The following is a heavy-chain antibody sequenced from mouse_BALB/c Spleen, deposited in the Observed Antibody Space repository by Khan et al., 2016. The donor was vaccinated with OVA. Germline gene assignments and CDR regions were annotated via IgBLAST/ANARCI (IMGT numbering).Heavy chain of an antibody. CDR2: IWGGGST. D-gene: IGHD1-1*02. Sequence: QVQLKESGPGLVAPSQSLSITCSVSGFSLTDYGVSWIRQPPGKGQEWLGVIWGGGSTYYNSVLESRLSISKDNSKSHVFLKMNSLQTDDTAMYYCAKGLWSYYLAVDYWGQGTSVTVSS. CDR3: AKGLWSYYLAVDY. J-gene: IGHJ4*01. CDR1: GFSLTDYG. V-gene: IGHV2-6-5*01.